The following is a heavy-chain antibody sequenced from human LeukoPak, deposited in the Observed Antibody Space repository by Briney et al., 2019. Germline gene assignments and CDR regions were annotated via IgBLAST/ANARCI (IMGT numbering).Heavy chain of an antibody. CDR1: GFTFSDNW. CDR2: IYIDGSST. J-gene: IGHJ4*02. Sequence: GGSLRLSCAASGFTFSDNWMHWVRQAPGKGLVWVSRIYIDGSSTSYADSVKGRFTISRDNAKNTLYLQMNSLRDEDTAVYYCARGLDGSFDYWGLGTLVTVSS. D-gene: IGHD1-14*01. CDR3: ARGLDGSFDY. V-gene: IGHV3-74*01.